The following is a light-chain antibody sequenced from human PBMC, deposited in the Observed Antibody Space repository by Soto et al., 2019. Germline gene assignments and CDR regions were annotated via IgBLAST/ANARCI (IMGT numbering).Light chain of an antibody. CDR1: SSNIGAGYD. J-gene: IGLJ1*01. Sequence: QSVLTQPPSVSGAPGQRVTISCTGSSSNIGAGYDVHWYQRLPGTAPKVLIYSNNNRRSGVPDRFSGSKSGTSASLAITGLQAEDEADYYCQSYDSSLSGSYVFGTGTKLTVL. CDR3: QSYDSSLSGSYV. CDR2: SNN. V-gene: IGLV1-40*01.